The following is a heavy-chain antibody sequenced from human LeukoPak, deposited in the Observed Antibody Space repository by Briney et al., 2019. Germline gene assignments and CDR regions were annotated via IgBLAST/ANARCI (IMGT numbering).Heavy chain of an antibody. CDR1: GFTFSNAW. J-gene: IGHJ4*02. V-gene: IGHV3-15*01. D-gene: IGHD3-3*01. CDR3: TLGNYYDFWSGYYKPYFDY. Sequence: PGGSLRLSCAASGFTFSNAWMSWVRQAPGKGLEWVGRIKSKTDGGTTDYAAPVKGRFTISRDDSKNTLYLQMNSLKTEDTAVYYCTLGNYYDFWSGYYKPYFDYWGQGTLVTVSS. CDR2: IKSKTDGGTT.